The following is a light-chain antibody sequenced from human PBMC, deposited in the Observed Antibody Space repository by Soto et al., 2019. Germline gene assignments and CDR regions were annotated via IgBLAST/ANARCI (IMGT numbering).Light chain of an antibody. J-gene: IGKJ4*01. CDR2: DAS. Sequence: EIVLTQSLATLSLSPGERATLSCRASQSVSSYLAWYQQKPGQAPRLLIYDASNRATGIPARFSGSGSGTYFTLTISSLEPEDFAVYYCQQRSNWPLTFGGGTKVEIK. CDR3: QQRSNWPLT. V-gene: IGKV3-11*01. CDR1: QSVSSY.